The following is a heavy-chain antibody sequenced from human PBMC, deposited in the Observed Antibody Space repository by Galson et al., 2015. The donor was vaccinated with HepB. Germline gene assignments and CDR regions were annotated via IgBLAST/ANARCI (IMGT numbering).Heavy chain of an antibody. CDR1: GFTFSGYW. V-gene: IGHV3-74*01. J-gene: IGHJ4*02. Sequence: SLRLSCAASGFTFSGYWMHWVRQAPGQGLVWVSLINTDGTSTTYADSVRGRFTISRDNTKNTLFLQMNSLRAEDTAVYYCVRGLWFGESVDYWGQGTLITVSS. CDR3: VRGLWFGESVDY. CDR2: INTDGTST. D-gene: IGHD3-10*01.